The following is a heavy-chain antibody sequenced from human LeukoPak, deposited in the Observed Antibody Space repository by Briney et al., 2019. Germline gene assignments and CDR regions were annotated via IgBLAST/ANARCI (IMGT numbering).Heavy chain of an antibody. CDR2: ISSNGGST. V-gene: IGHV3-64*01. D-gene: IGHD3-10*01. CDR1: GFTFSSYA. J-gene: IGHJ4*02. Sequence: GGSLRLSCAASGFTFSSYAMHWVRQAPGKGLEYVSGISSNGGSTYYANSVKGRFTISRDNSKNTLYLQMGSLRAEDMAVYYCAREHYYGSGETDYWGQGTLVTVSS. CDR3: AREHYYGSGETDY.